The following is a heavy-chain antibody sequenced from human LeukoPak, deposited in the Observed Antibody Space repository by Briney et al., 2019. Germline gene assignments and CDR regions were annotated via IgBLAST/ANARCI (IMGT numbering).Heavy chain of an antibody. V-gene: IGHV1-8*03. D-gene: IGHD3-10*01. J-gene: IGHJ3*02. Sequence: ASVKVSCKASGYTFTSYDINWLRQATGQGLEWMGWMNPNSGNTGYAQKFQGRVTITRNTSISTAYMELSSLRSEDTAVYYCARGRRGRRSGEYAFDIWGQGTMVTVSS. CDR1: GYTFTSYD. CDR2: MNPNSGNT. CDR3: ARGRRGRRSGEYAFDI.